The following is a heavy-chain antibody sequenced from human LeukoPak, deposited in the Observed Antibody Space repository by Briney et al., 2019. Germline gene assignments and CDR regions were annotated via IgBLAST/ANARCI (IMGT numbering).Heavy chain of an antibody. Sequence: SCSGGSTYYPDSLKGRFTISRDNSKNTLYLQMNSLRAEDTAVYYCAKDQDVDTAMVLGMDVWGKGTTVTVSS. D-gene: IGHD5-18*01. J-gene: IGHJ6*04. CDR3: AKDQDVDTAMVLGMDV. V-gene: IGHV3-23*01. CDR2: SCSGGST.